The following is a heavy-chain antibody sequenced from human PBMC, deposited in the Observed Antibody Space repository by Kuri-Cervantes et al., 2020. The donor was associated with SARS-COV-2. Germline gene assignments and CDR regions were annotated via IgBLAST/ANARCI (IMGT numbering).Heavy chain of an antibody. CDR2: IYYSGST. CDR3: ARATAMAPYYYYYYYMDV. J-gene: IGHJ6*03. D-gene: IGHD5-18*01. V-gene: IGHV4-39*07. Sequence: SETLSPTCTVPGGSISSSSYYWGWIRQPPGKGLEWIGSIYYSGSTNYNPSLKSRVTISVDTSKNQFSLKLSSVTAADTAVYYCARATAMAPYYYYYYYMDVWGKGTTVTVSS. CDR1: GGSISSSSYY.